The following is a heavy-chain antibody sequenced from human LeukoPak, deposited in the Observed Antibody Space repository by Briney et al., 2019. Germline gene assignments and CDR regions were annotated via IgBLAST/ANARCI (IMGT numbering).Heavy chain of an antibody. D-gene: IGHD3-10*01. CDR2: IKGDGSEK. J-gene: IGHJ6*03. V-gene: IGHV3-7*01. CDR1: GFTFSSYW. CDR3: ARSYGSGSYSKYMDV. Sequence: PGGSLRLSCAASGFTFSSYWMTWVRQAPGKGLEWVGNIKGDGSEKYYVDSVRGRFTISRDNAKNSLYLQMNSLRAEDTAVYYCARSYGSGSYSKYMDVWGKGTTVTISS.